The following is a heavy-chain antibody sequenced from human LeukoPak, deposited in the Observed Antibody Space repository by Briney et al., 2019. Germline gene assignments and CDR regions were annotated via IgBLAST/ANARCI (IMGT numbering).Heavy chain of an antibody. J-gene: IGHJ4*02. V-gene: IGHV4-31*03. Sequence: PSETLSLTCTVSGGSISSGGYYWSWIRQHPGKGLEWFGYIYYSGSTYYNPSLKSRVTISVDTSKNQFSLKLSSVTAADTAVYYCARDSPVEARGYYFDYWGQGTLVTVSS. CDR1: GGSISSGGYY. D-gene: IGHD6-6*01. CDR2: IYYSGST. CDR3: ARDSPVEARGYYFDY.